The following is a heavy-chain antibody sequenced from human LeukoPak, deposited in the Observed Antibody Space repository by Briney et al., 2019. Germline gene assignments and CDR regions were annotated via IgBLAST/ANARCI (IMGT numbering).Heavy chain of an antibody. V-gene: IGHV3-7*01. D-gene: IGHD3-3*01. J-gene: IGHJ4*02. CDR2: IKKDGSER. CDR3: TWSGEAD. Sequence: GGSLRLSCAASGFTFSSYSMNWVRRAPGKGLEWVADIKKDGSERYYVDSVKGRFTISRDNAKNSLFLQMNSLRAEDTGVYYCTWSGEADWGQGTLVTVSS. CDR1: GFTFSSYS.